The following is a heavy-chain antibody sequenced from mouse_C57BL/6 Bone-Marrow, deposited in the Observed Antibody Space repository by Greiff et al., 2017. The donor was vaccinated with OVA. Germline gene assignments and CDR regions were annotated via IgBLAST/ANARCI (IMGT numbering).Heavy chain of an antibody. J-gene: IGHJ3*01. CDR1: GYTFTSYW. Sequence: VQLQQSGAELVKPGASVKLSCKASGYTFTSYWMHWVKQRPGQGLEWIGMIHPNSGSTNYNEKFKSKATLTVDKSSSTAYMQLSSLTSEDSAVYYCARARGNYPLAYWGQGTLVTVSA. V-gene: IGHV1-64*01. D-gene: IGHD2-1*01. CDR2: IHPNSGST. CDR3: ARARGNYPLAY.